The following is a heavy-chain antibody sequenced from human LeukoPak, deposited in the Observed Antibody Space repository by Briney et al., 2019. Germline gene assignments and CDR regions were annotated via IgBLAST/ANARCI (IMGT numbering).Heavy chain of an antibody. CDR2: IIPILGIA. Sequence: ASVKVSCKASGGTFSSYTISWVRQAPGQGLEWMGRIIPILGIANYAQKFQGRVTITADKSTSTAYMELSSLRSEDTAVYYCARPASSGYPRLGYWGQGTLVTVSS. CDR1: GGTFSSYT. J-gene: IGHJ4*02. V-gene: IGHV1-69*02. CDR3: ARPASSGYPRLGY. D-gene: IGHD3-22*01.